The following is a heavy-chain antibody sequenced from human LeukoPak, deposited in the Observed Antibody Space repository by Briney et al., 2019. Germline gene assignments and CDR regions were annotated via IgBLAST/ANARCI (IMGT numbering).Heavy chain of an antibody. CDR2: IYTSGST. CDR1: GGSISSGSYY. J-gene: IGHJ5*02. V-gene: IGHV4-61*02. CDR3: ARVGPSTVTPHRVFWFDP. D-gene: IGHD4-17*01. Sequence: PSQTLSLTCTVSGGSISSGSYYWSWIRQPAGKGLEWIGRIYTSGSTNYNPSLKSRVTISVDTSKNQFSLKLSSVTAADTAVYYCARVGPSTVTPHRVFWFDPWGQGTLVTVSS.